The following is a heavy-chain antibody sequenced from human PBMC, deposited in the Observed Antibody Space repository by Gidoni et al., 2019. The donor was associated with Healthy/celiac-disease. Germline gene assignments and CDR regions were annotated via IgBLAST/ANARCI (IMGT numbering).Heavy chain of an antibody. V-gene: IGHV4-39*01. CDR1: GGSISSSSYY. CDR2: IYYSGST. Sequence: QLQLQESGPGLVKPSETLSLTCTVSGGSISSSSYYWGWIRQPPGKGLEWIGSIYYSGSTYYNPSLKSRVTISVDTSKNQFSLKLSSVTAADTAVYYCASSTDSSGFQTDAFDIWGQGTMVTVSS. J-gene: IGHJ3*02. CDR3: ASSTDSSGFQTDAFDI. D-gene: IGHD3-22*01.